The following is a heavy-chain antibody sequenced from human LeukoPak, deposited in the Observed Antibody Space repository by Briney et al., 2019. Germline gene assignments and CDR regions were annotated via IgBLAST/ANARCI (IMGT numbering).Heavy chain of an antibody. V-gene: IGHV3-74*01. CDR1: GFVFSNNW. D-gene: IGHD6-13*01. CDR3: AKDLSWGATDY. Sequence: GGSLRLSCAASGFVFSNNWMYWVRQAPGRGLVWVSRINSDGSSIAYADSVKGRFTISRDNAKITLFLQMNSLTVEDTAMYYCAKDLSWGATDYWGQGTLVTVSS. J-gene: IGHJ4*02. CDR2: INSDGSSI.